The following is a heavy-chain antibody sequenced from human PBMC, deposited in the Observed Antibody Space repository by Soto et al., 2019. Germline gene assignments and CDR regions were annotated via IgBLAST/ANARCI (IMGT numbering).Heavy chain of an antibody. CDR3: AGPYDDYIWGSYRRNDAFDI. J-gene: IGHJ3*02. Sequence: PSETLSLTGAVYGGSFRGYYWSWIRQPPGKGLEWIGEINHSGSTNYNPSLKSRVTISVDTSKNQFSLKLSSVTAADTAVYYCAGPYDDYIWGSYRRNDAFDIWGQGTMVT. V-gene: IGHV4-34*01. D-gene: IGHD3-16*02. CDR2: INHSGST. CDR1: GGSFRGYY.